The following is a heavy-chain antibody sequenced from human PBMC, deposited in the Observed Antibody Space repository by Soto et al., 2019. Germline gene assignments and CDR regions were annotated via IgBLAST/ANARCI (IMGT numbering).Heavy chain of an antibody. V-gene: IGHV3-21*01. D-gene: IGHD5-18*01. CDR2: ISSSSSYI. J-gene: IGHJ3*02. CDR1: GVTFSRYS. Sequence: EVQLVESGGGLVKPGGSLRLSCAASGVTFSRYSMNWVRQAPGTWLEWVSSISSSSSYIYYADSVKGRFTISRDNAKNSLYLQMNSLRAEDTAVYYCARVTAMALGAFDIWGQGTMVTVSS. CDR3: ARVTAMALGAFDI.